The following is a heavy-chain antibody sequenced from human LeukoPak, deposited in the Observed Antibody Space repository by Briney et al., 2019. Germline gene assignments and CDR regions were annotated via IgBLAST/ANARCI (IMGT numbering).Heavy chain of an antibody. CDR2: INRDGSEK. J-gene: IGHJ4*02. CDR1: GFSFSDYW. D-gene: IGHD6-13*01. CDR3: ARGGYIISWYWVY. Sequence: GGSLRLSSAASGFSFSDYWMTWVRQAPGKALEWVANINRDGSEKYYVDSVKGRFTISRDSPKNSLYLQMNNLRAEDTATYYCARGGYIISWYWVYWGQGTLVTVSS. V-gene: IGHV3-7*03.